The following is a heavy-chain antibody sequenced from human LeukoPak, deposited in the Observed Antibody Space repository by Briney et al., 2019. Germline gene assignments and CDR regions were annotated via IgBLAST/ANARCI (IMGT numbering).Heavy chain of an antibody. D-gene: IGHD1-26*01. V-gene: IGHV3-11*01. CDR2: ISNSGSTI. CDR3: ATESGTYSGTCFDY. J-gene: IGHJ4*02. Sequence: GGSLRLSCAASGFTFSDYYMSWIRQAPGKGLEWVSYISNSGSTIYYADSVKGRFTISRDNAKNSLYLQMNSLRAEDTAVYYCATESGTYSGTCFDYWGQGNLVTVSS. CDR1: GFTFSDYY.